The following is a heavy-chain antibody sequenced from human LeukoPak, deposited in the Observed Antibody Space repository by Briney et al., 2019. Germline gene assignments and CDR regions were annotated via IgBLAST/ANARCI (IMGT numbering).Heavy chain of an antibody. D-gene: IGHD3-22*01. V-gene: IGHV3-72*01. J-gene: IGHJ4*02. CDR3: VRTSREYNSRYWLHD. CDR1: GFTFSSYT. Sequence: GGSLRLSCAASGFTFSSYTMDWVRQAPGKGLEWVGRIRNKANSYTTEYAASVKGRLTISRDDSKNSLYLQINSLKTDDTAVYYCVRTSREYNSRYWLHDWGQGTLVTVSS. CDR2: IRNKANSYTT.